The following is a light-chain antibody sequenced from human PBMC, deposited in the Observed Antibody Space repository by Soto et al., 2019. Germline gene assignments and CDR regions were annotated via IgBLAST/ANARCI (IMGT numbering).Light chain of an antibody. Sequence: EIVLTQSPGTLSLSPGERATLSCRASQSVSSSYLAWYQQKPGQAPRLLIYDASSRAPGIPDRLSGSESGTHFTLPISRLEPEDFAVYYCQQYGSSPYTFGQGTKLEIK. V-gene: IGKV3-20*01. CDR1: QSVSSSY. CDR2: DAS. CDR3: QQYGSSPYT. J-gene: IGKJ2*01.